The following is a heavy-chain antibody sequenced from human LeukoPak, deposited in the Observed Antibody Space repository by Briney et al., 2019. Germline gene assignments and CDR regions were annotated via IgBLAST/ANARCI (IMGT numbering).Heavy chain of an antibody. D-gene: IGHD4-17*01. J-gene: IGHJ5*02. CDR3: ATTTTVVTLRGWFDP. CDR1: GGSISSSSYY. CDR2: IYYSGST. Sequence: SETLSLTCTVSGGSISSSSYYWGWIRQPPGKGLEWIGSIYYSGSTYYNPSLKGRVTISVDTSKNQFSLKLSSVTAADTAVYYCATTTTVVTLRGWFDPWGQGTLVTVSS. V-gene: IGHV4-39*01.